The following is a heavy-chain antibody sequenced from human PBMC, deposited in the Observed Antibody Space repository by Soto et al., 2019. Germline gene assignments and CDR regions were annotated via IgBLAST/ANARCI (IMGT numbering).Heavy chain of an antibody. CDR2: MNPNSGNT. CDR3: ARVLPVAGRERGYYFDY. V-gene: IGHV1-8*01. CDR1: GYTFTSYD. Sequence: ASVKVSCKASGYTFTSYDSNWVRQATGQGLEWMGWMNPNSGNTGYAQKFQGRVTMTRNTSISTAYMELSSLRSEDTAVYYCARVLPVAGRERGYYFDYWDQGTLVPVSS. D-gene: IGHD6-19*01. J-gene: IGHJ4*02.